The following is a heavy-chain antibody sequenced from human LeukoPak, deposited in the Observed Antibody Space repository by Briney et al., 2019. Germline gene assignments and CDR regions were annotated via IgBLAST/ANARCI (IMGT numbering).Heavy chain of an antibody. CDR1: GGSFSGYY. V-gene: IGHV4-34*01. D-gene: IGHD6-19*01. Sequence: SETLSLTCAVYGGSFSGYYWSWIRQPPGQGLEWIGEINHSGSTNYNPSLKSRVTISVDTSKNQLSLKLSSVTGADTAVYYCARDIAVAFFDYWGQGTLVTVSS. CDR2: INHSGST. J-gene: IGHJ4*02. CDR3: ARDIAVAFFDY.